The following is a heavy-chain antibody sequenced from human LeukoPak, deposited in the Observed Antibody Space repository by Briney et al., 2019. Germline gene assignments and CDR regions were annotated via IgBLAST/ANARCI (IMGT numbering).Heavy chain of an antibody. J-gene: IGHJ3*01. CDR2: IYPGDSGP. D-gene: IGHD1-26*01. CDR1: GYSFTSYC. Sequence: KYGESLKISCKVSGYSFTSYCIGWVRQMPGKGLEWMGIIYPGDSGPTYSPSFQGQVTISVDKSINTAYLQWGSLQASDTAMYYCGMSGDRVPLQDDVFDVWGQGTMVTVST. CDR3: GMSGDRVPLQDDVFDV. V-gene: IGHV5-51*01.